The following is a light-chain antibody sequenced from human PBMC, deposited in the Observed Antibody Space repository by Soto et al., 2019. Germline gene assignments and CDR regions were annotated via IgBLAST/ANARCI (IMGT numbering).Light chain of an antibody. Sequence: QSALTQPRSVSGSPGQSVTISCTGTSSDVGGYNYVSWYQQHPGKAPKLMIYDVSKRPSGVPDRFSGSKSGNTASLTISGLQAEDEADYYCCSYAVIYTLWVFGGGTKLTVL. J-gene: IGLJ3*02. V-gene: IGLV2-11*01. CDR1: SSDVGGYNY. CDR3: CSYAVIYTLWV. CDR2: DVS.